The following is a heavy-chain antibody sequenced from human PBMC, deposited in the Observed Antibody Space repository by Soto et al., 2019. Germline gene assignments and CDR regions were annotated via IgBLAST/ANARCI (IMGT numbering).Heavy chain of an antibody. D-gene: IGHD2-8*01. V-gene: IGHV3-30-3*01. J-gene: IGHJ4*02. Sequence: QVQLVESGGGVVQPGRSLRLSCAASGFTFSTYTMHYVRQAPGKGLEWVALISYDGANTYYGDSVKGRFTISRDNSKNTLYLQMNSLTVEDTAVYYCAREGSVYGTVWHWCFDSWGQGTLVTVSS. CDR2: ISYDGANT. CDR1: GFTFSTYT. CDR3: AREGSVYGTVWHWCFDS.